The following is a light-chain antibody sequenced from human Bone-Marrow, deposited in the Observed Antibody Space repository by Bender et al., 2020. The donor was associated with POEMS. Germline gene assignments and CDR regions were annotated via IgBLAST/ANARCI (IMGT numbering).Light chain of an antibody. V-gene: IGLV2-14*01. CDR2: EVS. CDR3: SSHTSSITVV. J-gene: IGLJ2*01. Sequence: QSALTQPASVSGSPGQSITISCAGTSSDVGGYDYVSWYQQHPGQAPKVMIYEVSKRPSGVPARFSGSKSGNTASMTIAGLKAEDEGDYYCSSHTSSITVVFGGGTKLTVL. CDR1: SSDVGGYDY.